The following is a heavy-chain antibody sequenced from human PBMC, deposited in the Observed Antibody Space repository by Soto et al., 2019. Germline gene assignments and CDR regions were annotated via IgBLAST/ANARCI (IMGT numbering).Heavy chain of an antibody. CDR3: ARMNYYDTSGYPFDY. V-gene: IGHV4-34*01. Sequence: PSETLSLTCAVYGGSFSGYYWSWIRQPPGKGLEWIGEINHSGSTNYNPSLKSRVTISVDTSKNQFSLKLNPVTAADTAVYYCARMNYYDTSGYPFDYWGQGMMVTVSS. D-gene: IGHD3-22*01. J-gene: IGHJ4*02. CDR2: INHSGST. CDR1: GGSFSGYY.